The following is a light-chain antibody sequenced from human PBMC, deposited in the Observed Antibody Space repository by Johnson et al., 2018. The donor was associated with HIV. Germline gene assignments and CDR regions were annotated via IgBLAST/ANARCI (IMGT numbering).Light chain of an antibody. Sequence: SVLTQPPSVSAAPGQKVTISCSGSSSNIGNNYVSWYRQFPGTAPKLLIYDNNKRPSGIPDRFSGSKSGTSATLGITGLQTGDEADYYCGTWDSSLSAHVFGTGTKVTVL. CDR3: GTWDSSLSAHV. CDR1: SSNIGNNY. J-gene: IGLJ1*01. V-gene: IGLV1-51*01. CDR2: DNN.